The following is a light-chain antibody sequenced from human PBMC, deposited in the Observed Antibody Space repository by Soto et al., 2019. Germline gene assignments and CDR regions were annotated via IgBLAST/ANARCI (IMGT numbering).Light chain of an antibody. CDR3: KQRSSWPIT. Sequence: EIVLTQSPATLSFSPGERATLSCRASQSVGSKLAWFKQKPGQAPRLLIYDASNRATGITARFSGSGSGTDFTVTISSLEPEDFAVYYCKQRSSWPITFGTGTRREI. CDR1: QSVGSK. J-gene: IGKJ5*01. V-gene: IGKV3-11*01. CDR2: DAS.